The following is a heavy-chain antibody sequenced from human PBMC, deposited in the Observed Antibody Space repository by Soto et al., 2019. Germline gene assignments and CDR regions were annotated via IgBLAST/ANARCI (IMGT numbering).Heavy chain of an antibody. CDR1: GGTFSSYT. CDR3: ARESVGASDF. V-gene: IGHV1-69*08. D-gene: IGHD1-26*01. CDR2: IIPILGIA. Sequence: QVQLVQSGAEVKKPGSSVKVSCKASGGTFSSYTISWVRQAPGQGLEWMGRIIPILGIANYAQKFQGRVTINADKASYRAYRELSSRRSEDTAVYYCARESVGASDFWGQGTLVTVSS. J-gene: IGHJ4*02.